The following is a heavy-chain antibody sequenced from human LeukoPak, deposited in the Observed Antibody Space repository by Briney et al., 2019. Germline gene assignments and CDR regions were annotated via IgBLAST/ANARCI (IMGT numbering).Heavy chain of an antibody. CDR3: ARKAQYNGHYPLDY. Sequence: EGSLRLSCAASGFTFTSYSMSWVRQAPGKGLEWVSGTSDRGDYTYYADSVKGRFTISRDSSKNTLFLQMNSLRAEDTALYFCARKAQYNGHYPLDYWGQGTLVTVSS. CDR1: GFTFTSYS. D-gene: IGHD1-7*01. V-gene: IGHV3-23*01. CDR2: TSDRGDYT. J-gene: IGHJ4*02.